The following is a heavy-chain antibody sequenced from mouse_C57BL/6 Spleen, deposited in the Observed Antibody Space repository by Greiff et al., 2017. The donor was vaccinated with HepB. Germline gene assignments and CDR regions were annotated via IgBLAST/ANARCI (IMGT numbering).Heavy chain of an antibody. CDR3: ARDAPTTVAPYAMDY. D-gene: IGHD1-1*01. CDR1: GFTFSDFY. CDR2: SRNKANDYTT. V-gene: IGHV7-1*01. J-gene: IGHJ4*01. Sequence: EVQLVESGGGLVQSGRSLRLSCATSGFTFSDFYMEWVRQAPGKGLEWIAASRNKANDYTTEYSASVKGRFIVSRDTSQSILYLQMNALRAEDTAIYYCARDAPTTVAPYAMDYWGQGTSVTVSS.